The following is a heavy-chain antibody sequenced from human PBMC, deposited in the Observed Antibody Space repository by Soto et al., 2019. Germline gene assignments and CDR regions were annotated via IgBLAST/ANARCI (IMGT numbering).Heavy chain of an antibody. D-gene: IGHD4-17*01. CDR3: AIWAGQNRDFGGPFDY. V-gene: IGHV1-18*04. CDR1: GYTFTTYA. J-gene: IGHJ4*02. Sequence: QVQLVQSGAEVKQPGASVKVSCKTSGYTFTTYAITWVRQAPRQGLEWMGWISVYNGKTNYAQKVQGRVTLTTDTSTTTAYMELRSLRSDDTAVYYCAIWAGQNRDFGGPFDYWGQGTLVTVSS. CDR2: ISVYNGKT.